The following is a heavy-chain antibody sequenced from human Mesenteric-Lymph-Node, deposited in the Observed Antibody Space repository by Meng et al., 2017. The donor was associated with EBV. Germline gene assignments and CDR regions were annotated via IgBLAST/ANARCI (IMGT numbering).Heavy chain of an antibody. V-gene: IGHV3-21*01. CDR3: ATLTAPDDY. Sequence: VTPASFCGQRVQPGGARSLSCPTAGFTFSSFSMNWVRQSPGRGLEWVSTIESTTTFYGDSVKGRFTISRDNARNSLYLQMNSLRAEDTALYFCATLTAPDDYWGQGTLVTVSS. J-gene: IGHJ4*02. CDR2: IESTTTF. CDR1: GFTFSSFS. D-gene: IGHD1-20*01.